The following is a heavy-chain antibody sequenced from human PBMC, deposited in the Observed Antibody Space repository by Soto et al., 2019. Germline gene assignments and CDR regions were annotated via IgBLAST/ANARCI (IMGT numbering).Heavy chain of an antibody. D-gene: IGHD6-19*01. CDR3: ARAHSSVWASVDY. Sequence: QVQLVESGGGVVQPGRSLRLSCAASGFTFSTYDMHWVRQAPGKGLEGVAVIWYDGTKKYYADSVKGRFSISRDNFENILYLQMNSLRAEDTAVYYCARAHSSVWASVDYWGQGALVTVSS. V-gene: IGHV3-33*01. CDR1: GFTFSTYD. CDR2: IWYDGTKK. J-gene: IGHJ4*02.